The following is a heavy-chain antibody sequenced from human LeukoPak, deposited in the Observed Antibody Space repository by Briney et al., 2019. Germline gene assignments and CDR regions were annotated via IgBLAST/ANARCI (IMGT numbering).Heavy chain of an antibody. V-gene: IGHV3-23*01. CDR1: GFIFSSYA. D-gene: IGHD1-26*01. CDR2: ISGSGGST. J-gene: IGHJ4*02. Sequence: GGSLTLSCAASGFIFSSYAMSWVRQAPGKGLEWVSAISGSGGSTYYADSVKGRFTISRDNSKNTLYLQMNSLRAEDTAVYYCAKDSYSGTYYDYWGQGTLVTVSS. CDR3: AKDSYSGTYYDY.